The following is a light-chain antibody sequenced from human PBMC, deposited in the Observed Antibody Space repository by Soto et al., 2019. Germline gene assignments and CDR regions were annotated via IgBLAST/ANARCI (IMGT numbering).Light chain of an antibody. CDR1: SDDIGAFKF. V-gene: IGLV2-14*03. Sequence: QSALTQPASVSGSPGQSITISCTGTSDDIGAFKFVSWYQQHPGKAPKLLIYEVSRRPSGVPDRFSGSRTGNTASLTLSGLQAEDESDYYCTSYTTANTLVFGTGTKLTVL. J-gene: IGLJ1*01. CDR3: TSYTTANTLV. CDR2: EVS.